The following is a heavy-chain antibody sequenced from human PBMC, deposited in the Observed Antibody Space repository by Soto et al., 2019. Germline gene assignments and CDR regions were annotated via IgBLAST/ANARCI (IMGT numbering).Heavy chain of an antibody. CDR1: GGSISSGGYY. CDR3: AGGGSSSGKVEDYYYGMDV. Sequence: LSLTCTVSGGSISSGGYYWSWIRQHPGKGLEWIGYIYYSGSTYYNPSLKSRVTISVDTSKNQFSLKLSSVTAADTAVYYCAGGGSSSGKVEDYYYGMDVWGQGTTVTVSS. CDR2: IYYSGST. J-gene: IGHJ6*02. D-gene: IGHD6-6*01. V-gene: IGHV4-31*03.